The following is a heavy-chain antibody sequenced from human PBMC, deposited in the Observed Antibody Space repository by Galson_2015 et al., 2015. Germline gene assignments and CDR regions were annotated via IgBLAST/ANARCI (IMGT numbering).Heavy chain of an antibody. CDR1: GFTFSSYA. V-gene: IGHV3-30-3*01. Sequence: SLRLCCEASGFTFSSYAMHWVRQAPGKGLEWVAVISYDGSNKYYADSVKGRFTISRDNSKNTLYLQMNSLRAEDTAVYYCARADTAMAPFDYWGQGTLVTVSS. CDR2: ISYDGSNK. J-gene: IGHJ4*02. CDR3: ARADTAMAPFDY. D-gene: IGHD5-18*01.